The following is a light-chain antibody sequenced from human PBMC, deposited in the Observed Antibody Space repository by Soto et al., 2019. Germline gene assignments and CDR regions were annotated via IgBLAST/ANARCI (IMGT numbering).Light chain of an antibody. CDR2: DVT. Sequence: QSALTQPRSVSGSPGQSVTISCTGTSSDVGAYNYVSWYQHHPGKAPKLVIYDVTKRPSGVPDRFAGSKSGNTSSLTISGLQAEDEAAYYCCSYAGSSLGVFGGGTKLTVL. V-gene: IGLV2-11*01. CDR1: SSDVGAYNY. CDR3: CSYAGSSLGV. J-gene: IGLJ3*02.